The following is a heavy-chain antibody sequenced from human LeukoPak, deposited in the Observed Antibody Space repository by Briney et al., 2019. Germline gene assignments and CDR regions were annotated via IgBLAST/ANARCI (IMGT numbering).Heavy chain of an antibody. V-gene: IGHV1-46*03. Sequence: ASVKVSCKASGYTFTSYYMHWVRQAPGQGLEWMGIINPSGGSTSYAQKFQGRVTMTRDTSTSTVYMELSSLRSEDTAVYYCVRDPTYYYDSSGYPLYYFDYWGQGTLVTVSS. D-gene: IGHD3-22*01. CDR3: VRDPTYYYDSSGYPLYYFDY. CDR1: GYTFTSYY. CDR2: INPSGGST. J-gene: IGHJ4*02.